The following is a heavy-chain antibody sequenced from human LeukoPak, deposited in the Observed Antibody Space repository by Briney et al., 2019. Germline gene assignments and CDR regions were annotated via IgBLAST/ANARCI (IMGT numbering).Heavy chain of an antibody. D-gene: IGHD3-3*01. Sequence: GGSLRLSCAASGFTFNTYAMNWVRQAPGKGLEWVAFIRYDGSNKYYADSVEGRFTISRDNSKNTLFLQMNGLRAEDTAIYYCAKLWGYDFWSGYLDYWGQGTLVTVSS. CDR1: GFTFNTYA. CDR3: AKLWGYDFWSGYLDY. V-gene: IGHV3-30*02. CDR2: IRYDGSNK. J-gene: IGHJ4*02.